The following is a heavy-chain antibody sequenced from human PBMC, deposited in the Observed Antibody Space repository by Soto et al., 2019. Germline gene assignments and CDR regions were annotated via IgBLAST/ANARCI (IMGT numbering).Heavy chain of an antibody. CDR2: ISGSGGST. CDR3: ANDIVVVPAATKHYFDY. Sequence: GGSLRLSCAASGFTFSSYAMSWVRQAPGKGLEWVSAISGSGGSTYYADSVKGRFTISRDNSKNTLYLQMNSLRAEDTAVYYCANDIVVVPAATKHYFDYWGQGTLVTVSS. J-gene: IGHJ4*02. V-gene: IGHV3-23*01. CDR1: GFTFSSYA. D-gene: IGHD2-2*01.